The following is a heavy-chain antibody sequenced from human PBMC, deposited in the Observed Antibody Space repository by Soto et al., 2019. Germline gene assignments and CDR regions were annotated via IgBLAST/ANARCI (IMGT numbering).Heavy chain of an antibody. Sequence: KPSETLSLTCTVSGGSISTYYWSWIRQPPGKGLECIGYIYYSGSTNYNPSLKSRVTISEDASKNQFSLKLSSVTAADTAVYYCARGKFPFTFDYWGQGTLVTVSS. J-gene: IGHJ4*02. CDR2: IYYSGST. CDR3: ARGKFPFTFDY. D-gene: IGHD3-10*01. V-gene: IGHV4-59*01. CDR1: GGSISTYY.